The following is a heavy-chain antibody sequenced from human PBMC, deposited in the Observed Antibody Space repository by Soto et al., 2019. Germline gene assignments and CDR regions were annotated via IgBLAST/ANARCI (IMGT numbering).Heavy chain of an antibody. D-gene: IGHD3-22*01. J-gene: IGHJ2*01. CDR2: ISGSGGST. Sequence: AMIGFRLVLEKKKEWVSAISGSGGSTYYADSVKGRFTISRDNSKNTLYLQMNSLRAEDTAVYYCAKFLSYCYGDSGDLHSYSTQRSSDL. V-gene: IGHV3-23*01. CDR3: AKFLSYCYGDSGDLHSYSTQRSSDL. CDR1: A.